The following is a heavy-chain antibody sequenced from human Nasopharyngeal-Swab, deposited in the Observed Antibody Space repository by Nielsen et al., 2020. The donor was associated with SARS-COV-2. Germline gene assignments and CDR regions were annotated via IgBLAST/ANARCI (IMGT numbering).Heavy chain of an antibody. V-gene: IGHV1-69*04. D-gene: IGHD2-15*01. CDR2: IIPILGIA. CDR3: AKVADIVVVVAAPNFDY. J-gene: IGHJ4*02. Sequence: SVKVSCKASGGTFSSYAISWVRQAPGQGLEWMGRIIPILGIANYAQKFQGRVTITADKSTSTAYMELSSLRSEDTAVYYCAKVADIVVVVAAPNFDYWGQGTLVTVSS. CDR1: GGTFSSYA.